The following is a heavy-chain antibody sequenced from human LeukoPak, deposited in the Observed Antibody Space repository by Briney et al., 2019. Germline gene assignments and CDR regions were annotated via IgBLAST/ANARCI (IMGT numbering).Heavy chain of an antibody. CDR3: AKSPSASSSWRRYFDY. CDR2: ISGSGGST. D-gene: IGHD6-13*01. V-gene: IGHV3-23*01. Sequence: PGGSLRLSCAASGFTFSSYAMGWVRQAPGKGLEWVSAISGSGGSTYYAASVKGRFTISRDNSKNTLYLQMNSLRAEDTAVYYCAKSPSASSSWRRYFDYWGQGTLVTVSS. CDR1: GFTFSSYA. J-gene: IGHJ4*02.